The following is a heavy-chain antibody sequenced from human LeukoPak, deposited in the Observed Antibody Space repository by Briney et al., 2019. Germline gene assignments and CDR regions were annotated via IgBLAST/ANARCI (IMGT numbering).Heavy chain of an antibody. CDR3: ARKLDV. CDR2: IKQDGSEK. J-gene: IGHJ6*02. V-gene: IGHV3-7*01. CDR1: GFTFSSYS. Sequence: GGSLRLSCAASGFTFSSYSMNWVRQAPGKGLEWVANIKQDGSEKYYVDSVKGRFTISRDNAKNSLYLQMNSLRAEDTAVYYCARKLDVWGQGTTVTVSS.